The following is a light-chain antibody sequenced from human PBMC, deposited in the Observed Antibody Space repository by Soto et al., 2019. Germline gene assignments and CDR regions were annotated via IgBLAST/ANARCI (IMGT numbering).Light chain of an antibody. CDR2: ASS. CDR3: QQLNTFPIT. Sequence: DIQLTQSPSFLSASVGDRVTITCRASQGISSYLAWYQQTPGKAPKLLIYASSTLQSGVPSRFSGSGSGTEFTLTISKLQPEDFEPDYCQQLNTFPITFGQGTRL. CDR1: QGISSY. V-gene: IGKV1-9*01. J-gene: IGKJ5*01.